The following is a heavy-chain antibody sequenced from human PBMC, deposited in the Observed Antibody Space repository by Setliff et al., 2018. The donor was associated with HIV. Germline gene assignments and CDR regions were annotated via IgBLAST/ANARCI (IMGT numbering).Heavy chain of an antibody. CDR1: GASISTTTYY. CDR2: ISTSGTT. Sequence: SETLSLTCTVSGASISTTTYYWSWIRQPAGMRLEWIGHISTSGTTNYNPSLKSRVTISADTSKSQFSLKLTSVTAADTAAYFCARVSTDYVWGSFLSSGPYYFDFWGQGALVTVSS. D-gene: IGHD3-16*01. V-gene: IGHV4-61*09. CDR3: ARVSTDYVWGSFLSSGPYYFDF. J-gene: IGHJ4*02.